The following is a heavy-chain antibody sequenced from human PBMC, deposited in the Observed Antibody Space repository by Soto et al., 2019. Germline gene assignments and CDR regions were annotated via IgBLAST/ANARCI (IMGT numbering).Heavy chain of an antibody. CDR3: ATPYHYDSSGYYNYFRY. D-gene: IGHD3-22*01. CDR2: ISGSGGTT. Sequence: PGGSRRRSWAASGFTFSTYDMRWVREAPGKGLEWVSGISGSGGTTYYADSVKGRFTISRDNSKNTLYLQMNSLRAEDTAVYYCATPYHYDSSGYYNYFRYWGQGTLVTVSS. V-gene: IGHV3-23*01. J-gene: IGHJ4*02. CDR1: GFTFSTYD.